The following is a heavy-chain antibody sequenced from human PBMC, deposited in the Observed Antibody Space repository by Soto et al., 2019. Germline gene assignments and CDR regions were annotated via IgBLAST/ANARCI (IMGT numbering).Heavy chain of an antibody. D-gene: IGHD6-19*01. J-gene: IGHJ4*02. CDR2: IDPTDSYT. V-gene: IGHV5-10-1*01. CDR3: ARHDGRGWPFDH. Sequence: GESLKISCQASGYSFTTYWISWVRQMPGKGLECMGRIDPTDSYTDYGPSFQGHVTISADKSVSTAYLQWSSLKASDSAMYYCARHDGRGWPFDHWGLGTLVTVSS. CDR1: GYSFTTYW.